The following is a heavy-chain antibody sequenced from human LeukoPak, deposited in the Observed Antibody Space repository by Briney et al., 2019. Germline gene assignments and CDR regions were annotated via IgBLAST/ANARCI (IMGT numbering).Heavy chain of an antibody. CDR3: ARDRVAARQWGYYYYMDV. V-gene: IGHV3-48*04. CDR2: ISSSTSTI. CDR1: GFTFSDRW. Sequence: AGGSLRLSCAASGFTFSDRWMSWVRQAPGKGLEWVSYISSSTSTIYYADSVKGRFTISRDNAKNSLYLQMNSLRAEDTAVYYCARDRVAARQWGYYYYMDVWGKGTTVTVSS. J-gene: IGHJ6*03. D-gene: IGHD6-6*01.